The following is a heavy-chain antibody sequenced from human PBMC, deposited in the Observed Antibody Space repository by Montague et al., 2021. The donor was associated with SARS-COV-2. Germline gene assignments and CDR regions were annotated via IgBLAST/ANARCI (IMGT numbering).Heavy chain of an antibody. CDR2: NYYSGSN. CDR3: ARVHIVVVTAMRYFDL. CDR1: GGSISSGGYY. Sequence: TLSLTCTVSGGSISSGGYYWSWIRQHTGKGLEWIGYNYYSGSNNPNPYLKSRVTISVDKSKNQFSLKLSSVTAADTYVYYCARVHIVVVTAMRYFDLWGRGTLVTVSS. J-gene: IGHJ2*01. D-gene: IGHD2-21*02. V-gene: IGHV4-31*03.